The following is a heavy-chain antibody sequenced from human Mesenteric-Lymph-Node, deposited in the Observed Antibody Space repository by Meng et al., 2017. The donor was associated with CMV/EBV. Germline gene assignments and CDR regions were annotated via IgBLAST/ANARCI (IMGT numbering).Heavy chain of an antibody. V-gene: IGHV1-3*01. CDR2: INAGNGNT. CDR3: ARWSSTSWSFDY. D-gene: IGHD6-13*01. CDR1: GYTFTNYD. J-gene: IGHJ4*02. Sequence: CQASGYTFTNYDINWVRQATGQGLEWMGWINAGNGNTKYSQKFQGRVTITRDTSASTAYMELSSLRSEDTAVYYCARWSSTSWSFDYWGQGTLVTVSS.